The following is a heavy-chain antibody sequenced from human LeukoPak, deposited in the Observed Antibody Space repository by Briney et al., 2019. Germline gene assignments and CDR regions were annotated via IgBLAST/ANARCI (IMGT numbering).Heavy chain of an antibody. D-gene: IGHD3-22*01. J-gene: IGHJ4*02. V-gene: IGHV3-11*06. CDR2: ISGGSRYT. Sequence: PGGSLRLSCAASGFTVSGNYMSWVRQAPGKGLERVSYISGGSRYTNYADSVKGRFTISRDNAKNSLYLQMNSLRAGDTAVYYCARAPRYYDSSGYYGGYWGQGTLVTVSS. CDR3: ARAPRYYDSSGYYGGY. CDR1: GFTVSGNY.